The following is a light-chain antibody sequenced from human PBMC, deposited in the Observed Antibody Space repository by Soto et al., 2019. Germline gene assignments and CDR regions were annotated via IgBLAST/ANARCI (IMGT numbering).Light chain of an antibody. CDR2: DVS. V-gene: IGLV2-11*01. CDR1: SGDVGRYDS. J-gene: IGLJ1*01. CDR3: CSYGNFNNI. Sequence: QSALTQPRSVSGSPGQSVTISCTGTSGDVGRYDSVSWYQQHPGKAPKLLICDVSERPSGVPDRFSASKSGNTASLTISGLQAEDEAEYYCCSYGNFNNIFGTGTKLTVL.